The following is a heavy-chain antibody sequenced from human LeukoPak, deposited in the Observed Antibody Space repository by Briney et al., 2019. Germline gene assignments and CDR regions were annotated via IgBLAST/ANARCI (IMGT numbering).Heavy chain of an antibody. CDR1: GGPVTEYY. J-gene: IGHJ4*02. CDR3: ARDRGSTGYYYLDS. CDR2: TYHTRST. D-gene: IGHD1-26*01. Sequence: PSETLSLTCSVSGGPVTEYYWSWIRQPPGKGLEWIGYTYHTRSTNYSPSLKSRVTMSVDASRNQFSLKLVSVTAADTAVYYCARDRGSTGYYYLDSWGQGILVTVSS. V-gene: IGHV4-59*02.